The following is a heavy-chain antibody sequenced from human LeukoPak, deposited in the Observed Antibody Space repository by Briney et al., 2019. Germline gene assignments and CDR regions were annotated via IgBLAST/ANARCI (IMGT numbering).Heavy chain of an antibody. CDR3: GYYNSGSYSTPDS. J-gene: IGHJ5*01. CDR1: GFTFSNHG. Sequence: GGTLRLSCAASGFTFSNHGINWVRQAPGKGLEWVSGISPSGDITYYTDSVQGRFTISRDNSKNTLYLQMKTLRSEDTAVYYCGYYNSGSYSTPDSWGQGTQVTVSS. CDR2: ISPSGDIT. V-gene: IGHV3-23*01. D-gene: IGHD3-10*01.